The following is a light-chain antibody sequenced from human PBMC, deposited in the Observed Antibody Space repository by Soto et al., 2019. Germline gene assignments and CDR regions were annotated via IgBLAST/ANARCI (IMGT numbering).Light chain of an antibody. CDR2: EVS. CDR3: CSFTSRATYV. J-gene: IGLJ1*01. V-gene: IGLV2-23*02. CDR1: SSDVGSSNL. Sequence: QSALTQPASVSGSPGQSITISCTGRSSDVGSSNLVSWYQQHPGKGPKLVIYEVSKRPSGVSNRFSGSKSGNTASLTISGLQAEDEADYYCCSFTSRATYVFGTGTKVTVL.